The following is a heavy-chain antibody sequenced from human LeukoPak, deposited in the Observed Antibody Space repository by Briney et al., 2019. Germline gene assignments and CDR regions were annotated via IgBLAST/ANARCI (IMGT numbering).Heavy chain of an antibody. J-gene: IGHJ6*02. CDR3: AKVRGFGELTNYYYYGMDV. CDR1: GFPFSNYG. Sequence: PGGSLRLSCAASGFPFSNYGMNWVRQAPGKALEWVSAISGSGGSTYYADSVKGRFTISRDNSKNTLYLQMNSLRAEDTAVYYCAKVRGFGELTNYYYYGMDVWGQGTTVTVSS. V-gene: IGHV3-23*01. D-gene: IGHD3-10*01. CDR2: ISGSGGST.